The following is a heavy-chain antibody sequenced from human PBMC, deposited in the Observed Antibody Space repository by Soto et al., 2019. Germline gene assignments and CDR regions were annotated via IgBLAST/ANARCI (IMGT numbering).Heavy chain of an antibody. V-gene: IGHV4-4*02. CDR2: IYHSGST. J-gene: IGHJ4*02. CDR1: GGSISSSNW. CDR3: AREPGTGGLGSFDY. D-gene: IGHD2-8*02. Sequence: QVQLQESGPGLVKPSGTLSLTCAVSGGSISSSNWWSWVRQPPGKGLEWIGEIYHSGSTNYNPSLQRRESXXVXKXXNQYSLKQRAVTAADTAVYYCAREPGTGGLGSFDYWGQGTLVTVSS.